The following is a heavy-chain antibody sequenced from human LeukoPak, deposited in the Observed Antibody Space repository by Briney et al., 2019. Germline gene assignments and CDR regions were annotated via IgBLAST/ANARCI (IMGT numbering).Heavy chain of an antibody. J-gene: IGHJ3*02. V-gene: IGHV4-38-2*02. Sequence: SETLSLTCSVSGFSLSSGSHWAWIRQSPGKGLEWIGSIFHRGTTYYNPSLKSRVTLSVDPSKNQFSLKVSSVTATDTALYYCAKEDRHASGWYGKAFEIWGQGTMVTVSS. CDR1: GFSLSSGSH. D-gene: IGHD6-19*01. CDR2: IFHRGTT. CDR3: AKEDRHASGWYGKAFEI.